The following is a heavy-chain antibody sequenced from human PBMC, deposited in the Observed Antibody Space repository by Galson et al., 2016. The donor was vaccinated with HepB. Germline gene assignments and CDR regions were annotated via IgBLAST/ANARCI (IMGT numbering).Heavy chain of an antibody. V-gene: IGHV4-59*01. CDR3: ARGVPLHVWGTSRSLAYFDY. D-gene: IGHD3-16*01. J-gene: IGHJ4*02. Sequence: SESLSLTCAVSGVSISSFYWSWIRQSSGKGLEWIGHLSSSGTANYNPSLKSRVTLLVDTSKSQFSLKLTSVTAADTAVYYCARGVPLHVWGTSRSLAYFDYWGQGTRDTGAS. CDR2: LSSSGTA. CDR1: GVSISSFY.